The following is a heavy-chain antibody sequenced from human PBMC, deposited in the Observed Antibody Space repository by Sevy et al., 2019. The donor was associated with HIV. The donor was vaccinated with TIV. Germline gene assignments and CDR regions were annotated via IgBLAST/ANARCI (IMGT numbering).Heavy chain of an antibody. CDR3: ASPHYYDSSGYYYGIDY. D-gene: IGHD3-22*01. CDR1: GFTFSSYA. CDR2: ISYDESNK. Sequence: GGSLRLSYAASGFTFSSYAMHWVRQAPGKGLEWVAVISYDESNKYYADSVKGRFTISRDNSKNTVYLQMNSLRAEDTAVYYCASPHYYDSSGYYYGIDYWGQGTLVTVSS. J-gene: IGHJ4*02. V-gene: IGHV3-30-3*01.